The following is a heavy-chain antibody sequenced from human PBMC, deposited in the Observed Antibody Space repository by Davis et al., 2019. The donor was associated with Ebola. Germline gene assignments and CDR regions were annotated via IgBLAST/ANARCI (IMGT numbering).Heavy chain of an antibody. V-gene: IGHV3-30*03. CDR1: GFSFSSYW. CDR3: ARAPSGYSSSFDY. J-gene: IGHJ4*02. D-gene: IGHD6-13*01. Sequence: GESLKISCAASGFSFSSYWMSWVRQAPGKGLEWVAVISYDGSNKYYADSVKGRLTISRDNSQNTLYLQMNSLRAEDTAVYYCARAPSGYSSSFDYWGQGTLVTVSS. CDR2: ISYDGSNK.